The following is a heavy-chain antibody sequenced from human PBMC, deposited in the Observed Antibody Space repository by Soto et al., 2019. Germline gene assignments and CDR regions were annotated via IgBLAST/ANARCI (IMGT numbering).Heavy chain of an antibody. CDR1: GGSISSYY. Sequence: PSETLSLTCTVSGGSISSYYWSWIRQPPGKGLEWIGYIYYSGSTNYNPSLKSRVTISVDTSKNQFSLKLSSVTAADSAVYYCARQGDMAATPADAFDIWGQGTLVTVSS. CDR2: IYYSGST. D-gene: IGHD6-19*01. V-gene: IGHV4-59*01. J-gene: IGHJ3*02. CDR3: ARQGDMAATPADAFDI.